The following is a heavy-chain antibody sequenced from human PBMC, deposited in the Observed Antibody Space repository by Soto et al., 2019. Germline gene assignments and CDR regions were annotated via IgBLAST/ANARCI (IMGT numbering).Heavy chain of an antibody. CDR3: ARDQGATKYYYYGMDV. CDR1: GYTFTSYG. D-gene: IGHD1-26*01. Sequence: ASVKVSCKASGYTFTSYGISWVRQAPGQGLEWMGWISAYNGNTNYAQKLQGRVTMTTDTSTSTAYMELRSLRSDDTAVYYCARDQGATKYYYYGMDVSGQGTTVTVSS. V-gene: IGHV1-18*01. CDR2: ISAYNGNT. J-gene: IGHJ6*02.